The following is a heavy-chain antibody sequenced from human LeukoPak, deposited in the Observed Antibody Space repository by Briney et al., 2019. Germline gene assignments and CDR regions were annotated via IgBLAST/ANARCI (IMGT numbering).Heavy chain of an antibody. D-gene: IGHD3-3*01. V-gene: IGHV1-69*04. J-gene: IGHJ5*02. CDR2: IITILGIA. Sequence: SVKVSCKASGGTFSSYTISWVRHAPRQGLEWMGRIITILGIANYAQKFQGRVTITADKSTSTAYMELSSLRSEDTAVYYCARDSKYYDFWSGYSYNWFDPWGQGTLVTVSS. CDR3: ARDSKYYDFWSGYSYNWFDP. CDR1: GGTFSSYT.